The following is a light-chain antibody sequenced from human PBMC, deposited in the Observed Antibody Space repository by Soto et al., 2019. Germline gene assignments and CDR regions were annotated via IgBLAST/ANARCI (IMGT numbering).Light chain of an antibody. Sequence: QSVLTQPRSVSGSPGQSVTISCTGTSSDVGGYNYVSWYQQHPGKAPKLMISDVNKRPSGVPHRFSGSKSGNTASLTISGLQAEDEADYYCCSFAGSYTFGVFGGGTKLTVL. CDR3: CSFAGSYTFGV. V-gene: IGLV2-11*01. J-gene: IGLJ3*02. CDR1: SSDVGGYNY. CDR2: DVN.